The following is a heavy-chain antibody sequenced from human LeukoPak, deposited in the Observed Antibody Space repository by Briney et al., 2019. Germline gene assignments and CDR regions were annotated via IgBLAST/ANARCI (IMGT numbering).Heavy chain of an antibody. J-gene: IGHJ4*02. CDR1: GFPFKIYT. D-gene: IGHD3-3*01. CDR2: INFSSDDSGDNT. Sequence: GGSLRLSCAAFGFPFKIYTMNWVRQAPGKGLEWVSGINFSSDDSGDNTYYADSVRGRFSISRDNSQNTVFLQMNSLRVEDTAAYYCVATFTVFGVISTIEWGQGTLVTVSS. V-gene: IGHV3-23*01. CDR3: VATFTVFGVISTIE.